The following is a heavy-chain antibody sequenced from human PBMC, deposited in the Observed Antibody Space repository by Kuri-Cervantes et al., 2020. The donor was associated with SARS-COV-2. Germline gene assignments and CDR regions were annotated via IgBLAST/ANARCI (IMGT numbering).Heavy chain of an antibody. CDR3: ARDSGSDY. CDR1: GFNFSTTD. Sequence: GGSLRLSCVASGFNFSTTDMHWVRQAPGKGLEWVTFISSDGKNKKCMASGKGRFTISRDKAKNSLYLQMNSLRDEDTAVYYCARDSGSDYWGQGTLVTVSS. V-gene: IGHV3-30*03. J-gene: IGHJ4*02. CDR2: ISSDGKNK. D-gene: IGHD3-10*01.